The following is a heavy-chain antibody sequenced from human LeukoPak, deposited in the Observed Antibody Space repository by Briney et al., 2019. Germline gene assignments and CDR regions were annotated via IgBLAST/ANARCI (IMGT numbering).Heavy chain of an antibody. CDR3: ARDGIATNDY. D-gene: IGHD5-24*01. V-gene: IGHV3-64*01. J-gene: IGHJ4*02. CDR1: GFTFSSYA. Sequence: GGSLRLSCAASGFTFSSYAMSWVRQAPGKGLEWVSAISGNGGNTYYANSVEGRFTISRDNSKNTLYLQMGSLRAEDTAVYYCARDGIATNDYWGQGILVTVSS. CDR2: ISGNGGNT.